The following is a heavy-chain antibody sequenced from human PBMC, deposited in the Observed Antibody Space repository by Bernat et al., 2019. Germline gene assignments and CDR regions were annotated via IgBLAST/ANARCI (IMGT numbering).Heavy chain of an antibody. CDR1: GGTFRSYT. CDR3: TLIVVVVSGSETPSHY. Sequence: QVQLVQSGAEVKKPGSSVKVSCKASGGTFRSYTISWVRQAPGQGLEWMGRIIPILGIANYAQKFQGRVTITADKSTSTAYMELSSLRSEDTAVYYCTLIVVVVSGSETPSHYWGQGTLVTVSS. V-gene: IGHV1-69*02. D-gene: IGHD2-15*01. J-gene: IGHJ4*02. CDR2: IIPILGIA.